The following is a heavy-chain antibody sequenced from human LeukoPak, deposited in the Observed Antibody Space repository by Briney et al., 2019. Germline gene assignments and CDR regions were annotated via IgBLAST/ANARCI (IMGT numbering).Heavy chain of an antibody. J-gene: IGHJ3*02. D-gene: IGHD6-19*01. CDR1: GGSISSYY. CDR3: ARVKQWLVRAFDI. Sequence: SETLSLTCTVSGGSISSYYWSWIRQPPGKGLEWIGYIYYSGSTNYNPSLKSRVTISVDTSKNQFSLKLSSVTAADTAVYYCARVKQWLVRAFDIWGQGTMVTVSS. V-gene: IGHV4-59*12. CDR2: IYYSGST.